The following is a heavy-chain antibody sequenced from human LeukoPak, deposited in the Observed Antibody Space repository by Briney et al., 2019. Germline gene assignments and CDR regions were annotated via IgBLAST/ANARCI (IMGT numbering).Heavy chain of an antibody. CDR2: IHDNGDS. V-gene: IGHV4-4*07. CDR3: ARAPSGRGGTCPSDH. Sequence: SETLSLTCTVSGGSISGYFWSWIRQPAGKGLEWIGRIHDNGDSNHNPSLKSRVTIALDTSGNQVSLKLTSVTAADTAVYYCARAPSGRGGTCPSDHWGPGTLVTVSS. D-gene: IGHD2-15*01. CDR1: GGSISGYF. J-gene: IGHJ4*02.